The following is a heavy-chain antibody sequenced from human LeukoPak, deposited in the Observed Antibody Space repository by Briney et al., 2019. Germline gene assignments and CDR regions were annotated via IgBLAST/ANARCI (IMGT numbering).Heavy chain of an antibody. CDR1: RFTFSSYA. J-gene: IGHJ6*03. V-gene: IGHV3-23*01. CDR2: FSGSGGTT. Sequence: GGSLRLSCAASRFTFSSYAMNWVRQAPGRGLEWVSGFSGSGGTTYYADSVKGRFTISRDNSKNTLYLQMNSLRAEDTAVYYCANGNRCTSPNCLGYYYFYMDVWGKGTTVTVSS. CDR3: ANGNRCTSPNCLGYYYFYMDV. D-gene: IGHD2-8*01.